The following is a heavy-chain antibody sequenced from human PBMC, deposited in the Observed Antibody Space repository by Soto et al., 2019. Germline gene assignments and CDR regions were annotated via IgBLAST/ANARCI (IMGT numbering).Heavy chain of an antibody. CDR1: GGSISSSSYY. V-gene: IGHV4-39*01. D-gene: IGHD6-13*01. Sequence: QLQLQESGPGLVKPSETLSLTCTVSGGSISSSSYYWGWIRQPPGKGLEWIGSIYYSGSTYYNPSLKSRVTISVDTSKNQFSLKLSSVTAADTAVYYCARGASSSWYPVGNNWFDPWGQGTLVTVSS. CDR2: IYYSGST. J-gene: IGHJ5*02. CDR3: ARGASSSWYPVGNNWFDP.